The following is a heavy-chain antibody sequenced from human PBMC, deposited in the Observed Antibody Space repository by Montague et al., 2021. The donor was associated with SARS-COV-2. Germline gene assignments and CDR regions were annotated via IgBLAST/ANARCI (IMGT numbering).Heavy chain of an antibody. CDR1: GGPISGSSDY. CDR3: ARREYSYGWGD. D-gene: IGHD5-18*01. V-gene: IGHV4-39*01. Sequence: SETLSLTCTVTGGPISGSSDYWGWHRQSPGKGLEWIASVDYSGNTYYSPSLKSRLTISVDTSKNQFSLKFNSVTAADTALYYCARREYSYGWGDWGQGTLVTVSS. J-gene: IGHJ4*02. CDR2: VDYSGNT.